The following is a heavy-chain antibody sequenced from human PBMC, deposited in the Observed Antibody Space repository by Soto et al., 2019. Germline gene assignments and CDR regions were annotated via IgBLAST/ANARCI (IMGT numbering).Heavy chain of an antibody. J-gene: IGHJ4*02. CDR3: ARGGNILTGYYSSLDY. CDR1: GFTFNNFG. D-gene: IGHD3-9*01. CDR2: LSSDGNNK. V-gene: IGHV3-30*03. Sequence: QVQLVESGGGVVQPGRSLRLSCAASGFTFNNFGMHWVRQAPDKGLEWVAALSSDGNNKYYADSVKGRFTISRDDSRNTLYLQMDSLRVEDTAVYFCARGGNILTGYYSSLDYWGQGTLVTVSS.